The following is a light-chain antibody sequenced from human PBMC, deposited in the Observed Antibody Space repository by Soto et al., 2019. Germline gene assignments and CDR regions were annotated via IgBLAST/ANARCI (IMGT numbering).Light chain of an antibody. Sequence: EIVLTQSPATLSLSPGERATLSCRASQSVSSYLAWYQQKPGQAPRLLIYDASNRATGIPARFSGSGSGTAFTLTISSLEPADFAVYYCQQRSNWPPAFGQGTRLEIK. J-gene: IGKJ5*01. V-gene: IGKV3-11*01. CDR1: QSVSSY. CDR3: QQRSNWPPA. CDR2: DAS.